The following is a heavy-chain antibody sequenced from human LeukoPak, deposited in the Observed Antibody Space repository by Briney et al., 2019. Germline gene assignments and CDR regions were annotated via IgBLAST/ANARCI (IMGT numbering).Heavy chain of an antibody. V-gene: IGHV4-39*01. D-gene: IGHD2-15*01. J-gene: IGHJ4*02. Sequence: SETLSLTCTVSGGSISSSSYYWGWIRQPPGKGLGWIGSIYYSGSTYYNPSLKSRVTISVDTSKNQFSLKLSSVTAADTAVYYCARRGTSVRYWGQGTLVTVSS. CDR3: ARRGTSVRY. CDR1: GGSISSSSYY. CDR2: IYYSGST.